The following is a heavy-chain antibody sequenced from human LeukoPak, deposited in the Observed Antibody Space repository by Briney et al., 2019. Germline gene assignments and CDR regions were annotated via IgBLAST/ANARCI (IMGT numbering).Heavy chain of an antibody. CDR2: ISNDGSRK. V-gene: IGHV3-30*18. CDR1: GFTFSRHG. CDR3: AKDHSPTY. J-gene: IGHJ4*02. Sequence: GGSLRLSCAPSGFTFSRHGMHWVRQAPGKGLEWVAIISNDGSRKYYAHSVEGRFTISRDNSKNTLYLQMDSLRAEDTAVYYCAKDHSPTYWGQGTLVTVSS. D-gene: IGHD1-1*01.